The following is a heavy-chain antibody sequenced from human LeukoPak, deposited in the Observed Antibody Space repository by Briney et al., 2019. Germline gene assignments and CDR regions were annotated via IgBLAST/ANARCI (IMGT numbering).Heavy chain of an antibody. CDR2: ISGSGGST. J-gene: IGHJ4*02. D-gene: IGHD6-19*01. CDR1: GFTFSSYA. V-gene: IGHV3-23*01. CDR3: ASGRVAVASSSLDY. Sequence: PGGSLRLSCAASGFTFSSYAMSWVRQAPGKGLEWVSAISGSGGSTYYADSVKGRFTISRDNSKNTLYLQMNSLRAEDTAVYYCASGRVAVASSSLDYWGQGTLVTVSS.